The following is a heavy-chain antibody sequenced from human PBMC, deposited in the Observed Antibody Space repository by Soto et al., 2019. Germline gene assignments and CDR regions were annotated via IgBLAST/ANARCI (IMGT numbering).Heavy chain of an antibody. CDR3: ARDRRDGYNFDY. D-gene: IGHD5-12*01. CDR2: ISSSSSYI. CDR1: GFTFSSYS. V-gene: IGHV3-21*01. J-gene: IGHJ4*02. Sequence: EVQLVESGGGLVKPGGSLRLSCAASGFTFSSYSMNWVRQAPGKGLEWVSSISSSSSYIYYADSVKGRFTIPRDNAKNSLYLQMNSLRAEDTAVYYCARDRRDGYNFDYWGQGTLVTVSS.